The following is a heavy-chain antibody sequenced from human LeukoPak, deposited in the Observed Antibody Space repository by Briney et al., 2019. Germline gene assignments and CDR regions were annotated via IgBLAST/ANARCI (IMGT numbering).Heavy chain of an antibody. Sequence: ASVKVSCKASGYTFTGYYMHWVRQAPGQGLEWMGWINPNSGGTNYAQKFQGRVTMTRDTSISTAYMELSRLRSDDTAVYYCTIAAAGTLYFQHWGQGTLVTVSS. CDR2: INPNSGGT. CDR1: GYTFTGYY. D-gene: IGHD6-13*01. J-gene: IGHJ1*01. V-gene: IGHV1-2*02. CDR3: TIAAAGTLYFQH.